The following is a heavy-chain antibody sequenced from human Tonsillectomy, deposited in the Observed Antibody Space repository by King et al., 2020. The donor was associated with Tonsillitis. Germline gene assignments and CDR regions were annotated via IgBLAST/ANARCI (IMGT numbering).Heavy chain of an antibody. CDR3: ARVGAVAGTRFDY. CDR1: GFTFSDYY. CDR2: ISNGGSTM. J-gene: IGHJ4*02. V-gene: IGHV3-11*01. D-gene: IGHD6-19*01. Sequence: VQLVESGGGLVKPGGSLRLSCAASGFTFSDYYMTSIRQAPGKGLEWISYISNGGSTMYYADSVKGRFTISRDNAKNSLYLQINTLRAEDTAVYFCARVGAVAGTRFDYWGQGTLVTVSS.